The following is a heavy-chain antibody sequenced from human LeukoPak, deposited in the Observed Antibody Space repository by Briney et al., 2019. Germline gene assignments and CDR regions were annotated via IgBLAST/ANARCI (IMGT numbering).Heavy chain of an antibody. D-gene: IGHD6-13*01. J-gene: IGHJ2*01. Sequence: SETLSLTCTVSGGSISSYYWSWIRQPPGKGLEWIGSIYYSGSTYYNPSLKSRVTISVDTSKNQFSLKLSSVTAADTAVYYCARGAAGLYWYFDLWGRGTLVTVSS. V-gene: IGHV4-39*07. CDR2: IYYSGST. CDR3: ARGAAGLYWYFDL. CDR1: GGSISSYY.